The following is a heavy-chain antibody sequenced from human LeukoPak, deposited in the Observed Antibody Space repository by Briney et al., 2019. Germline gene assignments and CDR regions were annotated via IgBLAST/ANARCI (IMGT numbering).Heavy chain of an antibody. J-gene: IGHJ4*02. D-gene: IGHD6-13*01. CDR3: ARGRTYSGSWYGLYYFDY. Sequence: ASVKVSCKASGYTFTAYYMHWVRQAPGQGLEWMGWINPNSGGTNYAQKFQGRVTMTRDTSISTAYMELSRLRSDDTAVYYCARGRTYSGSWYGLYYFDYWGQGTLVTVSS. V-gene: IGHV1-2*02. CDR2: INPNSGGT. CDR1: GYTFTAYY.